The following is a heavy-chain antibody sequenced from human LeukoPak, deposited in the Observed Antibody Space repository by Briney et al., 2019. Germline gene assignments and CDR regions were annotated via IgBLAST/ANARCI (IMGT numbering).Heavy chain of an antibody. CDR3: ARHGVHDNFDY. Sequence: SETLSLTCTVSGGSISSYYWSWIRQPPGKGLEWIGYIYYSGSTNYNPSLKSRVTISVDTSKNQFSLKLSSVTAADTAVYYCARHGVHDNFDYWGQGTLVTVSS. CDR2: IYYSGST. V-gene: IGHV4-59*08. D-gene: IGHD1-1*01. CDR1: GGSISSYY. J-gene: IGHJ4*02.